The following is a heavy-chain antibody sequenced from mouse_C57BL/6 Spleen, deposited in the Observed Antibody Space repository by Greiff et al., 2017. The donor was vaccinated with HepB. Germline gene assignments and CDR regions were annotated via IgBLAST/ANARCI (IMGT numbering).Heavy chain of an antibody. D-gene: IGHD2-5*01. CDR1: GYTFTDYE. V-gene: IGHV1-15*01. CDR2: IDPETGGT. CDR3: TRDSNYGYFDV. Sequence: QVQLQQSGAELVRPGASVTLSCKASGYTFTDYEMHWVKQTPVHGLEWIGAIDPETGGTAYNQKFKGQAILTADKASSTAYMELRSLTSEDSAVYYCTRDSNYGYFDVWGTGTTVTVSS. J-gene: IGHJ1*03.